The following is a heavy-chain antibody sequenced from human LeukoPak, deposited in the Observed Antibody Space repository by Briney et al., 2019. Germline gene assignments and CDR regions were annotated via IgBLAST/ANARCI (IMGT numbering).Heavy chain of an antibody. V-gene: IGHV1-18*03. CDR1: GYTFTSYG. CDR3: ARPNYYDSSGYYYEAFDI. J-gene: IGHJ3*02. CDR2: ISAYNGNT. Sequence: ASVKVSCKASGYTFTSYGISWVRQAPGQGLEWMGWISAYNGNTNYAQKLQGRVTMTTDTSTSTAYMELRSLRSDDMAVYYCARPNYYDSSGYYYEAFDIWGQGTMVTVSS. D-gene: IGHD3-22*01.